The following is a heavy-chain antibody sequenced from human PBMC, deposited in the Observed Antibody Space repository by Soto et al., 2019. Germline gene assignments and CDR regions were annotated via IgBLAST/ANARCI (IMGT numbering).Heavy chain of an antibody. Sequence: KTSETLSLTCDVSGDSVSSIRYYWGWIRQPPGKGLEWIGSISHAGDTYYNQSLESRVTLSADTSNDRLSLRLTSVTAADTAVYYCARHPPNWGHSRFDSWGQGILVTVSP. J-gene: IGHJ4*01. CDR3: ARHPPNWGHSRFDS. V-gene: IGHV4-39*01. D-gene: IGHD7-27*01. CDR1: GDSVSSIRYY. CDR2: ISHAGDT.